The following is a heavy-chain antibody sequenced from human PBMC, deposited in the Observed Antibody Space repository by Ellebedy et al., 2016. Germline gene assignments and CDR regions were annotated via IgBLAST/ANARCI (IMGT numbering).Heavy chain of an antibody. Sequence: GESLKISXAASGFTFSSYAMSWVRQAPGKGLEWVSAISGSGGSTYYADSVKGRFTISRDNSKNTLYLQMNSLRAEDTAVYYCAKSKGVTKDGWYFDLWGRGTLVTVSS. CDR1: GFTFSSYA. J-gene: IGHJ2*01. CDR2: ISGSGGST. V-gene: IGHV3-23*01. CDR3: AKSKGVTKDGWYFDL. D-gene: IGHD4-17*01.